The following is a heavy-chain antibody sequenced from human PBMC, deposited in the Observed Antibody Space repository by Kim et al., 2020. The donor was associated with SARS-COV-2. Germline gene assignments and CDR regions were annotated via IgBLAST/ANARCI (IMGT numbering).Heavy chain of an antibody. J-gene: IGHJ3*02. D-gene: IGHD4-17*01. V-gene: IGHV1-8*01. CDR3: ARGGPLRRLDAFDI. CDR2: MNPNSGNT. Sequence: ASVKVSCKASGYTFTSYDINWVRQATGQGLEWMGWMNPNSGNTGYAQKFQGRVTMTRNTSISTAYMELSSLRSEDTAVYYCARGGPLRRLDAFDIWGQGTMVTVSS. CDR1: GYTFTSYD.